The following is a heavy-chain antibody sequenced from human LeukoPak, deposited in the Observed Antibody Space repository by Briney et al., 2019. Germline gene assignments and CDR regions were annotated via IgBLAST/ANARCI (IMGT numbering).Heavy chain of an antibody. Sequence: SETLSLTCAVYGGSLSGYYWSWIRQPPGKGLEWIGEINHSGSTNYNPSLKSRVTISVDTSKNQFSLKLSSVTAADTAVYYCARDIGPFDYWGQGTLVTVSS. V-gene: IGHV4-34*01. CDR3: ARDIGPFDY. J-gene: IGHJ4*02. CDR1: GGSLSGYY. CDR2: INHSGST.